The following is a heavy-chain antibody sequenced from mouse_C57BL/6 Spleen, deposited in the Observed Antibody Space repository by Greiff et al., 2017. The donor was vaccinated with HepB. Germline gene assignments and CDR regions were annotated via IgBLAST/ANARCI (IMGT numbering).Heavy chain of an antibody. V-gene: IGHV1-82*01. D-gene: IGHD2-4*01. Sequence: QVQLKQSGPELVKPGASVKISCKASGYAFSSSWMNWVKQRPGKGLEWIGRIYPGDGDTNYNGKFKGKATLTADKSSSTAYMQLSSLTSEDSAVYLCARAGSYDYLDYWGQGTTLTVSS. CDR1: GYAFSSSW. CDR3: ARAGSYDYLDY. CDR2: IYPGDGDT. J-gene: IGHJ2*01.